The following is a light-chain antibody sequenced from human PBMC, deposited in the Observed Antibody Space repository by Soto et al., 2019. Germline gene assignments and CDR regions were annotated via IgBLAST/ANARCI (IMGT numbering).Light chain of an antibody. V-gene: IGKV3-20*01. CDR3: QQYGSSPWT. J-gene: IGKJ1*01. CDR1: QNVNNNY. Sequence: EIVMPQSPATLSVSPGERSTVSCRASQNVNNNYLVWYQQRPGQAPGLLIHGASSRAAGVPDRFTGSGSGTDFTLTINRLEPEDFAVYYCQQYGSSPWTFGQGTKVDIK. CDR2: GAS.